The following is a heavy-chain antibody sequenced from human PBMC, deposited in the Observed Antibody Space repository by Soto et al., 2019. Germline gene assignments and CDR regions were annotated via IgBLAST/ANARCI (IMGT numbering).Heavy chain of an antibody. Sequence: QVQLVESGGGVVQPGRSLRLSCAASGFTFSSYGMHWVRQAPGKGLEWVAVISYDGSNKYYADSVKGRFTISRDNSKNTLYLQMNSLRAEDTAVYYCAKDPLFDSIAARPNSGWYFDLWGRGTLVTVSS. D-gene: IGHD6-6*01. CDR3: AKDPLFDSIAARPNSGWYFDL. CDR1: GFTFSSYG. V-gene: IGHV3-30*18. J-gene: IGHJ2*01. CDR2: ISYDGSNK.